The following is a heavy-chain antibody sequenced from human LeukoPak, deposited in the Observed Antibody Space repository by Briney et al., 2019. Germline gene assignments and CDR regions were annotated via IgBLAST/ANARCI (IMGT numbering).Heavy chain of an antibody. CDR1: GYTFTSYG. CDR3: ATAHYYDSSGYFGLSFDI. J-gene: IGHJ3*02. V-gene: IGHV1-18*01. D-gene: IGHD3-22*01. Sequence: ASVKVSCKASGYTFTSYGISWVRQAPGQGLEWMGWISAYNGNTNYAQKLQGIVTMTTGTSTSTAYMELRSLRSDDTAVYYCATAHYYDSSGYFGLSFDIWGQGTMVTVSS. CDR2: ISAYNGNT.